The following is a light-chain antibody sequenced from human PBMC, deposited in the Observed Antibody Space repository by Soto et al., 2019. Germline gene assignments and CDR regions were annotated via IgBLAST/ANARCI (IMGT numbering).Light chain of an antibody. V-gene: IGKV3-15*01. CDR1: QSVNSK. Sequence: ETVMTQSPATLSVSPGERATLSCRASQSVNSKLAWYQQKPGRAPRLLIHDASTRATGIPVRFSGSGSGTEFTLTISSLQSEDFAVYYCQQYNNWPLGFGGGTKVEIK. CDR3: QQYNNWPLG. CDR2: DAS. J-gene: IGKJ4*01.